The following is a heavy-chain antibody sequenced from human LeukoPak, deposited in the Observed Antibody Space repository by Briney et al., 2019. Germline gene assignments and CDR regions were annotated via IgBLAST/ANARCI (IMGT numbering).Heavy chain of an antibody. CDR3: ARETDYRSGYYYYYGMDV. D-gene: IGHD3-3*01. Sequence: PGGSLRLSCAAPGFTFSDYYMSWIRQAPGKGLEWVSYISSSGSTIYYADSVKGRFTISRDNAKNSLYLQMNSLRAEDTAVYYCARETDYRSGYYYYYGMDVWGQGTTVTVSS. J-gene: IGHJ6*02. CDR2: ISSSGSTI. CDR1: GFTFSDYY. V-gene: IGHV3-11*01.